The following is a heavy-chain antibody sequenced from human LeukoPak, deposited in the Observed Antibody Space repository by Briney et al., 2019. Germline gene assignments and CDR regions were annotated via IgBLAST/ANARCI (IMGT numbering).Heavy chain of an antibody. J-gene: IGHJ4*02. D-gene: IGHD3-10*01. CDR2: ISGSGGGT. Sequence: GGSLRLSCAVSGITLSNYGMSWVRQAPGKGLEWVAGISGSGGGTTYADSVKGRFTISRDNSKNTLYPQMNSLRAEDTAVYFCAKRGVVIRVILVGFHKEAYYFDSWGQGALVTVSS. CDR3: AKRGVVIRVILVGFHKEAYYFDS. V-gene: IGHV3-23*01. CDR1: GITLSNYG.